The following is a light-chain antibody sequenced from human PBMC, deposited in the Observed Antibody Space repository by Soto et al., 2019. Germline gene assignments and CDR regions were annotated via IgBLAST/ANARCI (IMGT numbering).Light chain of an antibody. CDR2: GAS. Sequence: EIVLTQSPGTLSLSPGERATLSCRASQSVSSSYLAWYQQKPGQAPRLLIYGASSRATGIPDRFSGSGSGTVFTLTISRLEPEVFAVYYCQQYGSSPYTFGQGPKLQIK. J-gene: IGKJ2*01. CDR1: QSVSSSY. V-gene: IGKV3-20*01. CDR3: QQYGSSPYT.